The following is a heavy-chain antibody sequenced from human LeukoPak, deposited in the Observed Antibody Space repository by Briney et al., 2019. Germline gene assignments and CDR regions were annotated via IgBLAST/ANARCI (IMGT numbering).Heavy chain of an antibody. CDR3: AKGPLTEVAGTTWDY. CDR1: GFTFDDYA. Sequence: GRSLRLSCAASGFTFDDYAMHWVRQAPGKGLEWVSGISWNSGSIGYADSVKGRFTISRDNAKNSLYLQMNSLRAEDTALYYCAKGPLTEVAGTTWDYWGQGTLVTVSS. D-gene: IGHD6-19*01. V-gene: IGHV3-9*01. J-gene: IGHJ4*02. CDR2: ISWNSGSI.